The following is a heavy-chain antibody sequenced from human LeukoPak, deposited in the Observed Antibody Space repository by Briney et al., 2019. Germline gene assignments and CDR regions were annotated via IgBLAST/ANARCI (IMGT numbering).Heavy chain of an antibody. CDR3: ARLLGTWNTFDY. V-gene: IGHV1-2*02. CDR2: INPNSGVT. J-gene: IGHJ4*02. CDR1: GYTFTGYY. Sequence: GASVKVSCKASGYTFTGYYMHWVRQAPGQGLEWMGWINPNSGVTNYAQKFQGRVTMTRDTSISTAYMELSRLRSDDTAVYYCARLLGTWNTFDYWGQGTLVTVSS. D-gene: IGHD1/OR15-1a*01.